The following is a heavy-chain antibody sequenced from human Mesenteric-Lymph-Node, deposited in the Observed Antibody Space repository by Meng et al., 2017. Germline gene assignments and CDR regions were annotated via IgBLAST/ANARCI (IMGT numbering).Heavy chain of an antibody. CDR2: ISSSSSYK. D-gene: IGHD3-22*01. CDR1: GFTFRSYG. V-gene: IGHV3-21*01. Sequence: SRDASGFTFRSYGMNWVRQAPGKGLEWVSDISSSSSYKYYADPVKARFTISRDNAKNSLYLQMNSLCAEDTAVYSCASEGYDSSGWLYYYYDMDVWGQGTTVTVSS. J-gene: IGHJ6*02. CDR3: ASEGYDSSGWLYYYYDMDV.